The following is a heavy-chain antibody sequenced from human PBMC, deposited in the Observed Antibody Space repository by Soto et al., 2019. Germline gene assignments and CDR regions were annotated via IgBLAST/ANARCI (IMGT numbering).Heavy chain of an antibody. CDR3: ARRTLCGITTCYPSYYGMDV. CDR1: GFTFSSYA. Sequence: PGGSLRLFCAASGFTFSSYAMSWVRQAPGKGLEWVSSISGSGATPYYADSVKGRFTISRDNSKSTLYLQMNSLRAEDTAVYYGARRTLCGITTCYPSYYGMDVWGQGTTVTVSS. CDR2: ISGSGATP. D-gene: IGHD2-2*01. J-gene: IGHJ6*02. V-gene: IGHV3-23*01.